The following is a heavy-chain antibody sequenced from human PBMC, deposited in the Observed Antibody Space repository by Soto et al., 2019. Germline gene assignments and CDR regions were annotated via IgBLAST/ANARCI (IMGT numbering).Heavy chain of an antibody. J-gene: IGHJ4*02. CDR1: GFTFSGSA. V-gene: IGHV3-73*02. CDR2: IRSKANSYAT. Sequence: EVQMVESGGGLVQPGGSLKVSCAASGFTFSGSAMHWVSQASGKGLEWVGRIRSKANSYATAYAVSVKGRFTISRDDSRNTAYLQMNSLKTEDTAVYYCARGIYDFRSGHPKGPEYWGQGTVVTVSS. D-gene: IGHD3-3*01. CDR3: ARGIYDFRSGHPKGPEY.